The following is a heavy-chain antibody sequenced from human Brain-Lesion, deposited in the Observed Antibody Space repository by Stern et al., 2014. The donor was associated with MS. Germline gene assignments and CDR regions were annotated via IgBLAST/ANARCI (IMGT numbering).Heavy chain of an antibody. D-gene: IGHD3-16*01. CDR3: ARGVGDY. CDR2: INRDGSDT. CDR1: GFNFSSYW. Sequence: EVQLVESGGGLVQPGGSLRLSCAASGFNFSSYWLQWVRQFPEKGLFWVSQINRDGSDTSYADSVKGRFSISRDNIRNMLYLRMTSLRAEDTAVYYCARGVGDYWGQGARVTVSS. V-gene: IGHV3-74*02. J-gene: IGHJ4*02.